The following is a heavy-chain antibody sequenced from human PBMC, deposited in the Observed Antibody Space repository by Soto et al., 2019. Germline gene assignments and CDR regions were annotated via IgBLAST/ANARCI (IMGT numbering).Heavy chain of an antibody. V-gene: IGHV1-69*13. CDR3: ASSRVGATRSDYYFDS. Sequence: SVKVSCKASGGTFSSYAISWVRQAPGQGLEWMGGIIPIFGTANYAQKFQGGVTITADESTSTAYMELSSLRSEDTAVYYCASSRVGATRSDYYFDSWGQGTLVTVSS. D-gene: IGHD1-26*01. CDR2: IIPIFGTA. CDR1: GGTFSSYA. J-gene: IGHJ4*02.